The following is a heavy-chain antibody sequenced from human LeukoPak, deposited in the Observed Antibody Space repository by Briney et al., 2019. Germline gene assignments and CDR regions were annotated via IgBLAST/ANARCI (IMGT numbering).Heavy chain of an antibody. CDR2: ISYDGSNK. Sequence: QPGGSLRLSCAASGFTFSRYGMHWVRQAPGKGLEWVATISYDGSNKYFADSVKGRFTISRDNSKNTLYLQMNSLRAEDTAVYYCAPRMVVGWFDPWGQGTLVTVSS. CDR1: GFTFSRYG. V-gene: IGHV3-30*03. J-gene: IGHJ5*02. CDR3: APRMVVGWFDP. D-gene: IGHD2-15*01.